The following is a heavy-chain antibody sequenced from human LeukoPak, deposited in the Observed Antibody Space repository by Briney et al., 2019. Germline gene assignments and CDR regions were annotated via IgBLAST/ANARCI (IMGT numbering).Heavy chain of an antibody. J-gene: IGHJ6*02. V-gene: IGHV1-8*01. CDR3: ARSPFSVVVPAASPYGMDV. CDR1: GYTFTSYD. Sequence: ASVKVSCKASGYTFTSYDINWVRQATGQGLEWMGWMNPNSGNTGYAQKFQGRVTMTRNTSISTAYMELSSLRSEDTAVYYCARSPFSVVVPAASPYGMDVWGQGTTVTVSS. D-gene: IGHD2-2*01. CDR2: MNPNSGNT.